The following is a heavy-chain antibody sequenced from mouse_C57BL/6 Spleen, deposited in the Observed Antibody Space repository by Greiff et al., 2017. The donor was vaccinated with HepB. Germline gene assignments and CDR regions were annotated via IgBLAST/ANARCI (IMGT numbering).Heavy chain of an antibody. J-gene: IGHJ2*01. D-gene: IGHD2-5*01. CDR3: ARAYYSNYEGFDY. CDR1: GYTFTSYW. V-gene: IGHV1-69*01. CDR2: IDPSDSYT. Sequence: QVQLQQPGAELVMPGASVKLSCKASGYTFTSYWMHWVKQRPGQGLEWIGEIDPSDSYTNYNQKFKGKSTLTVDKSSSTAYMQLSSLTSEDSAVYYCARAYYSNYEGFDYWGQGTTLTVSS.